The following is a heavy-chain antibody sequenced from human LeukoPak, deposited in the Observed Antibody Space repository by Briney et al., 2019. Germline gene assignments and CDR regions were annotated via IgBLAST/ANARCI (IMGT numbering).Heavy chain of an antibody. CDR3: AREYSSSWSLYYYYYYMDV. V-gene: IGHV1-46*01. CDR2: INPSGGST. D-gene: IGHD6-13*01. J-gene: IGHJ6*03. CDR1: GYTFTGYY. Sequence: ASVKVSCKASGYTFTGYYMHWVRQAPGQGLEWMGIINPSGGSTSYAQKFQGRVTMTTDTSTSTAYMELRSLRSDDTAVYYCAREYSSSWSLYYYYYYMDVWGKGTTVTVSS.